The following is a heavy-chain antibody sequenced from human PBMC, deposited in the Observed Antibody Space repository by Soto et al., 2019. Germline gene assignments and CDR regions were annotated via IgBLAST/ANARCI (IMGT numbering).Heavy chain of an antibody. Sequence: GGSLRLSCAASGFSFNSYAMSWVRQAPGKGLEWVSAISGSGGSTYYADSVKGRFTISRDNSKNTLYLQMNSLRAEDTAVYYCAKDLVLRYFDWLPQYFDYWGQGTLVTVSS. D-gene: IGHD3-9*01. CDR3: AKDLVLRYFDWLPQYFDY. J-gene: IGHJ4*02. CDR2: ISGSGGST. CDR1: GFSFNSYA. V-gene: IGHV3-23*01.